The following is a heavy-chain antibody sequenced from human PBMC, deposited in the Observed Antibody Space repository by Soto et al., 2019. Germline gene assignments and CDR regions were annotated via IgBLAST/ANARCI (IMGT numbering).Heavy chain of an antibody. CDR1: GFTFSASG. CDR2: IRSKANKYAT. Sequence: EVQLVESGGGLVQPGGSLKLSCAASGFTFSASGMHWVRQASGKGLEWVGRIRSKANKYATAYAASVKGRFTVSRDDSKNTAYLQMDSLETEDTAVYYCTRQYVDDYNSFDSWGQGTLVTVSS. D-gene: IGHD4-4*01. V-gene: IGHV3-73*01. CDR3: TRQYVDDYNSFDS. J-gene: IGHJ4*02.